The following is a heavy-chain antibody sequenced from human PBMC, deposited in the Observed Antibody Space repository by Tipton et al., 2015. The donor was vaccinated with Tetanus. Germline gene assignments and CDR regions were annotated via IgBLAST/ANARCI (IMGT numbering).Heavy chain of an antibody. CDR2: ISVYNGNT. CDR3: ARFPTNPLAVDRPTDY. CDR1: GDTFSRYV. D-gene: IGHD6-19*01. Sequence: QSGPEVKKPGASVKVSCKASGDTFSRYVFSWVRQAPGQGLEWMGWISVYNGNTNYAQNVQGRVTMTTDTPTSTAYMELRSLRSDDTAVYYCARFPTNPLAVDRPTDYWGQGTLVTVSS. V-gene: IGHV1-18*01. J-gene: IGHJ4*02.